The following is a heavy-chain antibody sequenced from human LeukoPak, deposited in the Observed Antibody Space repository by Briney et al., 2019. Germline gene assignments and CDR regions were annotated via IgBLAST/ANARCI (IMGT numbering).Heavy chain of an antibody. CDR1: GFIFSNYA. J-gene: IGHJ4*02. CDR3: ATLYDLDY. D-gene: IGHD2-8*01. V-gene: IGHV3-30*04. CDR2: ISHDGSNK. Sequence: GGSLRLSCAASGFIFSNYAIHWVRQAPGKGLEWVAVISHDGSNKNYANSVKGRFTISRDNSKNTLYLQMNSLRGEDTAVYYCATLYDLDYWGQGTLVTVSS.